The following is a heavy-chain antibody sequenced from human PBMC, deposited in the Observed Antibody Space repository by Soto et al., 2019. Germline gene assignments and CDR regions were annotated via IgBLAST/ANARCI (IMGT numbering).Heavy chain of an antibody. Sequence: QVQLVQSGAEVKKPGSSVKVSYKASGGTFSSYAISWVRQAPGQGLEWMGGIIPIFGTANYAQKFQGRVTITADESTSTAYMELSSLRSEDTAVYYCASGLLPYGDLIYYFDYWGQGTLVTVSS. CDR3: ASGLLPYGDLIYYFDY. J-gene: IGHJ4*02. CDR1: GGTFSSYA. D-gene: IGHD4-17*01. CDR2: IIPIFGTA. V-gene: IGHV1-69*12.